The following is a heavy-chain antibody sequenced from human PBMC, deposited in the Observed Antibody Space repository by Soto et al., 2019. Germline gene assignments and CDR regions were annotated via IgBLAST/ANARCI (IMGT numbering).Heavy chain of an antibody. CDR2: IWYDGSNK. V-gene: IGHV3-33*01. CDR1: GFTFSNYG. J-gene: IGHJ3*02. Sequence: GGSLRLSCAASGFTFSNYGMHWVRQAPGKGLEWVAVIWYDGSNKDYADSVKGRFTISRDNSKNTLYLQMNSLRAEDTAVYYCAREIPLYAFDMWGQGTMVTVSS. CDR3: AREIPLYAFDM. D-gene: IGHD2-21*01.